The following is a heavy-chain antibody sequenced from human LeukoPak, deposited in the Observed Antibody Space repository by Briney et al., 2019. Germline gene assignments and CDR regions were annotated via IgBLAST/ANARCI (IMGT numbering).Heavy chain of an antibody. Sequence: SETLSLTCAVSGDPISSSNYYWGWIRQPPGKGLEWIGSLYYSGSPYYNPSLKSRVTISVDTSNNQFSLKLNSVTAADTAVYYCASALTIFGVAAFDYWGQGTLVTVSS. CDR2: LYYSGSP. CDR3: ASALTIFGVAAFDY. CDR1: GDPISSSNYY. D-gene: IGHD3-3*01. J-gene: IGHJ4*02. V-gene: IGHV4-39*01.